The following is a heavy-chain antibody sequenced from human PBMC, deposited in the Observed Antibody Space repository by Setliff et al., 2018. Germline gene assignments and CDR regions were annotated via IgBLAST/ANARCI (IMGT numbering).Heavy chain of an antibody. CDR3: TRDTNIVVVPPHRTAFDI. Sequence: GASVKVSCKASGYTFSTYGIAWVRQPPGQGLEWMGWISPYNGYIIYAHKFQGRVTMTTDTSTGTADMELRNLRSDDTAVYYCTRDTNIVVVPPHRTAFDIWGQGTMVTVSS. D-gene: IGHD2-2*01. CDR2: ISPYNGYI. CDR1: GYTFSTYG. J-gene: IGHJ3*02. V-gene: IGHV1-18*01.